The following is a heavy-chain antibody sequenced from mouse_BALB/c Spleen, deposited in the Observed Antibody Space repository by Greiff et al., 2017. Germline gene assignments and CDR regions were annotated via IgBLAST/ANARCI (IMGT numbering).Heavy chain of an antibody. CDR2: ISSGSSTI. J-gene: IGHJ3*01. CDR1: GFTFSSFG. V-gene: IGHV5-17*02. CDR3: ARGFAY. Sequence: EVKVEESGGGLVQPGGSRKLSCAASGFTFSSFGMHWVRQAPEKGLEWVAYISSGSSTIYYADTVKGRFTISRDNPKNTLFLQMTSLRSEDTAMYYCARGFAYWGQGTLVTVSA.